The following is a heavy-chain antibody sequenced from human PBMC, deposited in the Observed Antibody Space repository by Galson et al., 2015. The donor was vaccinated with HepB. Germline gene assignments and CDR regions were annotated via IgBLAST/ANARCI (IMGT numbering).Heavy chain of an antibody. D-gene: IGHD6-13*01. CDR3: AKRATEQHLAFFEYFQH. CDR1: GFTFDSYS. V-gene: IGHV3-23*01. CDR2: ISGRGDTT. J-gene: IGHJ1*01. Sequence: SLRLSCAASGFTFDSYSMNWVRQAPGKGLECVSGISGRGDTTYYADSVKGRFTISRDNSKNTLYLQLHSLSVEDTAMYYCAKRATEQHLAFFEYFQHWSQGTLVTVSS.